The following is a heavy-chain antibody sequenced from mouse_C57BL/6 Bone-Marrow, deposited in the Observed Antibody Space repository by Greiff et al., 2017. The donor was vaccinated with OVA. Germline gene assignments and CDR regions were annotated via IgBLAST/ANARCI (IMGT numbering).Heavy chain of an antibody. V-gene: IGHV1-55*01. D-gene: IGHD4-1*01. CDR2: IYPGCGST. J-gene: IGHJ3*01. Sequence: QVQLQQPGAELVKPGASVKMSCKASGYTFTSYWITWVKQRPVPGLEWIGDIYPGCGSTNYNEKFQSKATLTVDTSSSTAYLQLSSLTSEDSAVYYCARDTGTGFAYWGQGTLVTVSA. CDR1: GYTFTSYW. CDR3: ARDTGTGFAY.